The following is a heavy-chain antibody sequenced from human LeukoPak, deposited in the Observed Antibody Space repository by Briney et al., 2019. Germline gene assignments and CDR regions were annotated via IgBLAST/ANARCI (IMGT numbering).Heavy chain of an antibody. V-gene: IGHV3-30*18. Sequence: GGSLRLSCAASGFTFSSYGMHWVRQAPGKGPEWVAVISYDGSNKYYADSVKGRFTISRDNFKNTLYLQMNSLRAEDTAVYYCAKRMWQQLFTFDYWGQGTLVTVSS. CDR2: ISYDGSNK. J-gene: IGHJ4*02. D-gene: IGHD6-13*01. CDR1: GFTFSSYG. CDR3: AKRMWQQLFTFDY.